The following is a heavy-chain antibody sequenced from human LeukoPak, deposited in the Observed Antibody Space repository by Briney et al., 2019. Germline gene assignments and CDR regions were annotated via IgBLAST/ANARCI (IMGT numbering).Heavy chain of an antibody. D-gene: IGHD6-13*01. Sequence: GGSLRLSCAASGFTFSNYAMYWVRQAPGKGLEWVALISHDGSNKDYADSVKGRFTISRDNSKNTLYLQMNSLRAEDTAVYYCATIAAGDAFDIWGQGTMVTVSS. CDR2: ISHDGSNK. CDR3: ATIAAGDAFDI. V-gene: IGHV3-30-3*01. J-gene: IGHJ3*02. CDR1: GFTFSNYA.